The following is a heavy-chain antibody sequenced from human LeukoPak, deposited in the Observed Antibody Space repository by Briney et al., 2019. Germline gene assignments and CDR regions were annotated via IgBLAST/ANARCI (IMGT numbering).Heavy chain of an antibody. CDR1: GYTFTSYG. V-gene: IGHV1-18*01. CDR3: ARGGATYYDILTGYYPTSYYGMDV. J-gene: IGHJ6*02. CDR2: ISAYNGNT. D-gene: IGHD3-9*01. Sequence: ASVKVSCKASGYTFTSYGISWVRQAPGQGLEWMGWISAYNGNTNYAQKLQGRVTMTTDTSTSTAYMELRSLRSDDTAVYYCARGGATYYDILTGYYPTSYYGMDVWAKGPRSPSP.